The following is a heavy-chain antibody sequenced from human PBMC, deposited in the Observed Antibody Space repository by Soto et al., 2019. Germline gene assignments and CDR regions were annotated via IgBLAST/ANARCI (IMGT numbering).Heavy chain of an antibody. J-gene: IGHJ2*01. CDR3: AKDRVPYSDYGRYFDL. Sequence: EVQLVESGGGLVQPGGSLRLSCAASGFTVSTYWMHWVRQDPGKGLIWVSRISPDGSTTTYADPVRGRFTISRDTAENTLYLQMNSLRVEDTAVYYCAKDRVPYSDYGRYFDLWGRGTLVTVSS. V-gene: IGHV3-74*01. CDR1: GFTVSTYW. CDR2: ISPDGSTT. D-gene: IGHD4-17*01.